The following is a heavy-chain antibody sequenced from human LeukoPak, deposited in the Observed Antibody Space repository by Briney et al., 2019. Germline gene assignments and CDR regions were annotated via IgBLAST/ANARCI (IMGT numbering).Heavy chain of an antibody. Sequence: ASVKVSCKASGYTFTGYYMHWVRQAPGQGLEWMGWINPNSGGTNYAQKFQGRVTMTRDTSISTAYMELSRLRSDDTAVYYCARGAPYHYDSSGPGADFDYWGQGTLVTVSS. J-gene: IGHJ4*02. D-gene: IGHD3-22*01. CDR3: ARGAPYHYDSSGPGADFDY. CDR2: INPNSGGT. CDR1: GYTFTGYY. V-gene: IGHV1-2*02.